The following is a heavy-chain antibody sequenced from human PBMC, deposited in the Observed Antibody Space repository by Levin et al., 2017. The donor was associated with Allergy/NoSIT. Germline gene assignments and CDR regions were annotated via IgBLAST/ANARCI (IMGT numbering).Heavy chain of an antibody. D-gene: IGHD2-15*01. CDR2: ISGSGDST. J-gene: IGHJ4*02. V-gene: IGHV3-23*01. Sequence: GESLKISCAASGFTFSSHDMSWVRQAPGKGLEWVSTISGSGDSTYYADSVKGRFSISRDSFKNTLYLQMNSLRAEDTAIYYCAKRSCSGGSCVGGALDYWGQGTLVTVSS. CDR1: GFTFSSHD. CDR3: AKRSCSGGSCVGGALDY.